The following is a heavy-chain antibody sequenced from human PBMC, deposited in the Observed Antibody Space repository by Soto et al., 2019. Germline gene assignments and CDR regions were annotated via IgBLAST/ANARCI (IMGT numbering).Heavy chain of an antibody. CDR2: RSPDDSDI. CDR3: VRASNHFDWFPEAFDI. J-gene: IGHJ3*02. CDR1: GYNFRDFW. V-gene: IGHV5-51*01. D-gene: IGHD3-9*01. Sequence: GESLKISCQGSGYNFRDFWIGWVRQMPGKGLEWMVIRSPDDSDIIYSPSLQGQATISADRSISTAYLQWRSLKASDTAMYYCVRASNHFDWFPEAFDIWGQVTMVTVPS.